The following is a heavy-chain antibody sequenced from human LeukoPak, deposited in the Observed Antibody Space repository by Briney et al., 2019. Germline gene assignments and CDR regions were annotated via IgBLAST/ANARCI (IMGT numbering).Heavy chain of an antibody. V-gene: IGHV4-59*08. J-gene: IGHJ4*02. Sequence: PSETLSLTCTVSGGSISSYYWSWIRQPPGKGLDWLGYIYYSGSTNYNPSLKSRVTISVDTSKSQFSLKLSSVTAADTAVYYCARHGGSAYLYFFDYWGQGTLVTVSS. CDR3: ARHGGSAYLYFFDY. D-gene: IGHD2-15*01. CDR2: IYYSGST. CDR1: GGSISSYY.